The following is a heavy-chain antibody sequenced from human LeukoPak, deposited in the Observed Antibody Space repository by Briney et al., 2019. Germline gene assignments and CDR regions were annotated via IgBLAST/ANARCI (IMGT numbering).Heavy chain of an antibody. J-gene: IGHJ6*03. V-gene: IGHV3-30*03. CDR2: ISYDGSNK. Sequence: GGSLRLSCAASGFTFSSYGMHWVRQAPGKGLEWVAVISYDGSNKYYADSVKGRFTISRDNSKNTLYLQMNSLRAEDTAVYYCARVSSDIGYCSSTSCYNYYYYMDVWGKGTTVTISS. D-gene: IGHD2-2*02. CDR1: GFTFSSYG. CDR3: ARVSSDIGYCSSTSCYNYYYYMDV.